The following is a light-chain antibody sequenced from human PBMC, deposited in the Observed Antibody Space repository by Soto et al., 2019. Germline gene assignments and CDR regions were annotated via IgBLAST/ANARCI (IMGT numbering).Light chain of an antibody. CDR1: SSNIGSNT. CDR3: AAWDDSLNGQV. CDR2: SNN. J-gene: IGLJ1*01. Sequence: QSVLTQPPSASRTPGQRVTISCSGSSSNIGSNTVNWYQQLPGTAPKLLIYSNNQRPSGVPDRFSGSKSSTSASLAISGLQSEDEADYYCAAWDDSLNGQVFGTGTKVTVL. V-gene: IGLV1-44*01.